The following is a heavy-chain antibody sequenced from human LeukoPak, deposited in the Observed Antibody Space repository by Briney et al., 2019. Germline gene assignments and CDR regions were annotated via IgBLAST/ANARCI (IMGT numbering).Heavy chain of an antibody. V-gene: IGHV3-74*01. J-gene: IGHJ6*02. CDR3: ARGYYSSSWYSYYYYYGMDV. D-gene: IGHD6-13*01. CDR2: INSDGSST. Sequence: GGSLRPSCAASGFTFSSYWMHWVCQAPGKGLGLVSRINSDGSSTSYADSVKGRFTISRDNAKNTLYLQMNSLRAEDTAVYYCARGYYSSSWYSYYYYYGMDVWGQGTTVTVSS. CDR1: GFTFSSYW.